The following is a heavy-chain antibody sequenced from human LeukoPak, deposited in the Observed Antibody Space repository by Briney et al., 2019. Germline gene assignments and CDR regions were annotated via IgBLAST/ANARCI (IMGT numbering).Heavy chain of an antibody. V-gene: IGHV1-24*01. J-gene: IGHJ6*02. Sequence: ASVKVSCKVSGYTLTELSMHWVRQAPGKGLEWMGGFDPEDGETIYAQKFQGRVTMTEDTSTDTAYMELSSLRSEDTAVYYCATLGIAVAGTYYHYGMDVWGQGTTVTVSS. CDR3: ATLGIAVAGTYYHYGMDV. CDR2: FDPEDGET. CDR1: GYTLTELS. D-gene: IGHD6-19*01.